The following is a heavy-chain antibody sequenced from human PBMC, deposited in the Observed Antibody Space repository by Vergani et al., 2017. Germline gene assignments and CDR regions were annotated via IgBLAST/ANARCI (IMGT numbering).Heavy chain of an antibody. CDR2: IYVSGNT. V-gene: IGHV4-61*02. Sequence: QVQLQESGPGLVKPSQTLSLTCTVSGASINNYFYYWHWIRQPAGKGLEWIGRIYVSGNTDYNSSLQSPVSMSVDTSENQLSLTLTSVAAADTAIYYCARDNKQLRPRTFYLWGQGTMVTVSS. CDR1: GASINNYFYY. J-gene: IGHJ3*01. D-gene: IGHD4-23*01. CDR3: ARDNKQLRPRTFYL.